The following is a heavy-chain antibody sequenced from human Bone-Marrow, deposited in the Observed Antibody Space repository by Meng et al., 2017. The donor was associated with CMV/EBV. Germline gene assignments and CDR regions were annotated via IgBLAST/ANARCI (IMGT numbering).Heavy chain of an antibody. D-gene: IGHD6-19*01. CDR1: GFTFSSYG. Sequence: GESLKISCAASGFTFSSYGMHWVRQAPGKGLEWVAFIRYDGSNKYYADSVKGRITISRDNSKNTLYLQMNSLRAEDTAVYYCAKDRRVLGIAVAGTSFDYWGQGTLVTSPQ. V-gene: IGHV3-30*02. J-gene: IGHJ4*02. CDR2: IRYDGSNK. CDR3: AKDRRVLGIAVAGTSFDY.